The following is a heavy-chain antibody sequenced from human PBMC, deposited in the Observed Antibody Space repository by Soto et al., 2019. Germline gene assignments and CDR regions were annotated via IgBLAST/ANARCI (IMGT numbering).Heavy chain of an antibody. CDR1: GDSITSGGYY. D-gene: IGHD3-10*01. J-gene: IGHJ6*02. Sequence: LSLTCTVSGDSITSGGYYWSWLRQPPGKGLGWIGYIYHSGGASYNPSLRGRAVISIDTSKNQFSLRLNAVTAADTATYYCARDYYGAGSQYYYYGMEVWGQGTTVTVSS. V-gene: IGHV4-31*03. CDR3: ARDYYGAGSQYYYYGMEV. CDR2: IYHSGGA.